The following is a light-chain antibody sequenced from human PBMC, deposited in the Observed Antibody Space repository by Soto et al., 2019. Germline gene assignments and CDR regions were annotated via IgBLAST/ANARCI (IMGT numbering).Light chain of an antibody. V-gene: IGLV2-8*01. CDR1: SSDVGTYNH. Sequence: QSALTQPPSASGSPGQSVTISCSGTSSDVGTYNHVSWYQQHPGKAPKLMIYEVSTRPSGVPDRFSGSKSGNTASLTVSGLQAEDEADYYCCSYADSNNYVFGTGTKVTVL. J-gene: IGLJ1*01. CDR3: CSYADSNNYV. CDR2: EVS.